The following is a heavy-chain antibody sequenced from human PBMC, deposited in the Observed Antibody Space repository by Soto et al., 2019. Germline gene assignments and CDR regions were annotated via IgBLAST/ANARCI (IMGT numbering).Heavy chain of an antibody. CDR1: GFTVSSHY. Sequence: GGSLRLSCAPSGFTVSSHYMSWVRQAPGKGLEWISVINSGGSTYYADSVKGRFTISRDHSRNTLYLQMNSLRVEDTAVYYCAREVFCSSSSCQVRYGMDVWGQGTTVTVSS. CDR3: AREVFCSSSSCQVRYGMDV. D-gene: IGHD2-2*01. CDR2: INSGGST. J-gene: IGHJ6*02. V-gene: IGHV3-53*01.